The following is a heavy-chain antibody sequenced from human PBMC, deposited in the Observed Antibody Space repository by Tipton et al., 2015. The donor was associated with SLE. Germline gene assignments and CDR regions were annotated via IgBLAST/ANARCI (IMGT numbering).Heavy chain of an antibody. CDR2: IYYSGST. CDR1: GGSISSSSYY. J-gene: IGHJ3*02. D-gene: IGHD6-13*01. Sequence: LRLSCTVSGGSISSSSYYWGWIRQPPGKGLEWIGSIYYSGSTYYNPSLKSRVTISADTSKNQFSLKLSSVTAADTAVYYCASYGGSSWGDAFDIWGQGTMVTVSS. V-gene: IGHV4-39*07. CDR3: ASYGGSSWGDAFDI.